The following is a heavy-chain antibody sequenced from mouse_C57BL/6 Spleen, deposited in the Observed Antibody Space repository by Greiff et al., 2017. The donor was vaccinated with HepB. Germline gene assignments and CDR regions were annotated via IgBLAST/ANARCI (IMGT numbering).Heavy chain of an antibody. D-gene: IGHD2-3*01. V-gene: IGHV1-82*01. CDR1: GYAFSSSW. CDR3: AREGNDYFDY. J-gene: IGHJ2*01. Sequence: QVQLQQSGPELVKPGASVKISCKASGYAFSSSWMNWVKQRPGKGLEWIGRIYPGDGDTNYNGKFKGKATLTADNSSSTAYMQLSSLTSEDSAVYFCAREGNDYFDYWGQGTTLTVSS. CDR2: IYPGDGDT.